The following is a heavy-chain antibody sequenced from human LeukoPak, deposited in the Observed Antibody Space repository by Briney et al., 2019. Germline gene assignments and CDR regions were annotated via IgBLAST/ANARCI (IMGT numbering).Heavy chain of an antibody. CDR3: ARLTDYDYVWGSYYYYYYMDV. Sequence: GGSLRLSCAASGSTFSSYAMSWVRQAPGKGLEWVSYISRASSTIYYADSVKGRFTISRDNAMDSLYLQMNSLRAEDTAVYFCARLTDYDYVWGSYYYYYYMDVWGKGTTVTVSS. D-gene: IGHD3-16*01. V-gene: IGHV3-48*01. J-gene: IGHJ6*03. CDR1: GSTFSSYA. CDR2: ISRASSTI.